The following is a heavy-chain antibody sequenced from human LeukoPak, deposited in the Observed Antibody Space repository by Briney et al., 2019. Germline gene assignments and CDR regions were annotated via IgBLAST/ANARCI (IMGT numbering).Heavy chain of an antibody. V-gene: IGHV3-48*03. CDR3: ASEGYGGNSGAFDI. J-gene: IGHJ3*02. D-gene: IGHD4-23*01. CDR2: ITSSGSAI. Sequence: TGGSLRLSCAASGFTFSSYEMNWVRQAPGKGLEWVSYITSSGSAIYYADSVKGRFTISRDNAKNSLYLQMNSLRAEDTAVYYCASEGYGGNSGAFDIWGQGTMVTVS. CDR1: GFTFSSYE.